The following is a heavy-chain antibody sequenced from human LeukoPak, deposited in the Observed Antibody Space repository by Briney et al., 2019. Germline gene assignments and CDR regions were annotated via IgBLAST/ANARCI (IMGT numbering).Heavy chain of an antibody. D-gene: IGHD5-18*01. CDR1: GFKFSSYY. CDR3: ARGPRGGYSYGYLY. CDR2: INHSGST. Sequence: PGGSLRLSCAAFGFKFSSYYMNWVRQAPGKGLEWIGEINHSGSTNYSPSLKSRVTISVDTSKNQFSLKLSSVTAADTAVYYCARGPRGGYSYGYLYWGQGTLVTVSS. J-gene: IGHJ4*02. V-gene: IGHV4-34*01.